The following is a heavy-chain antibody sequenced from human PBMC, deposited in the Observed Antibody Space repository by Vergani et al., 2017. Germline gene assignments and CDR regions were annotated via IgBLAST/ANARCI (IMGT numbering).Heavy chain of an antibody. J-gene: IGHJ6*02. Sequence: QAQLVQSGAEVKKPGASVKVSCKASGYTFTGYYMHWVRQAPGQGLEWMGWINPNRGGTNYAQKFQGWVTMTRDTSISTAYMELSRLRSDDTAVYYCARAGVVVVPAANLFYYYGMDVWGQGTTVTVSS. CDR1: GYTFTGYY. D-gene: IGHD2-2*01. V-gene: IGHV1-2*04. CDR3: ARAGVVVVPAANLFYYYGMDV. CDR2: INPNRGGT.